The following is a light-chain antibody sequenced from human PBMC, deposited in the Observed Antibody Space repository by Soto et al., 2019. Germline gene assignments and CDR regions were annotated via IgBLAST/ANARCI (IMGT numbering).Light chain of an antibody. CDR3: QQYSSSLIT. V-gene: IGKV3-20*01. CDR2: GAS. J-gene: IGKJ5*01. CDR1: RVVSTNY. Sequence: EIVLTQAPANLSFSPGERSTLSCRSSRVVSTNYLAWYQQKPGQAPRLLIYGASGRATGIPDRFSGSGSGTDFTLTISRLEPEDFAVYYCQQYSSSLITFGQGTRLEIK.